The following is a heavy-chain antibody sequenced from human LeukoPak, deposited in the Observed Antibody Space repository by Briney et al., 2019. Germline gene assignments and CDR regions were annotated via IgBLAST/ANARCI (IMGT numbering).Heavy chain of an antibody. V-gene: IGHV3-23*01. CDR2: ISGSGGST. CDR3: AKDSQDYGDYINWFDP. D-gene: IGHD4-17*01. CDR1: GFTFRSFA. Sequence: GGSLRLSCAASGFTFRSFAMSWVRQAPGKGLEWVSTISGSGGSTYYADSVKGRFTISRDNSKNTLYLQMNSLRAEDTAVYYCAKDSQDYGDYINWFDPWGQGTLVTVSS. J-gene: IGHJ5*02.